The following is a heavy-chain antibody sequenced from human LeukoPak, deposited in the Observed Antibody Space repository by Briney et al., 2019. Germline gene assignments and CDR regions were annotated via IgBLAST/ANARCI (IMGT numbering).Heavy chain of an antibody. V-gene: IGHV4-61*10. Sequence: SQTLSLTCTVSGGSISSGSYYWSWIRQPAGKGLEWIGYIYYSGSTNYNPSLKSRVTISVDTSKNQFSLKLSSVTAADTAVYYCARGRQQYYYDSSGYRYYFDYWGQGTLVTVSS. D-gene: IGHD3-22*01. CDR2: IYYSGST. CDR1: GGSISSGSYY. CDR3: ARGRQQYYYDSSGYRYYFDY. J-gene: IGHJ4*02.